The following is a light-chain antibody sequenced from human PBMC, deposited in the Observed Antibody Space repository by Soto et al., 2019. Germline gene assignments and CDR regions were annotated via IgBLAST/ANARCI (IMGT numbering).Light chain of an antibody. CDR1: SSNIGAGYD. Sequence: QAVVTQPPSVSGAPGQRVTISCTGSSSNIGAGYDVHWYQQLPGTAPKLLIYGNNNRPSGVPDRFSGSKSGTSVSLAFSGLQAEDEADYYCQSYDSSLSGSVFGGGTKLTVL. V-gene: IGLV1-40*01. CDR2: GNN. CDR3: QSYDSSLSGSV. J-gene: IGLJ2*01.